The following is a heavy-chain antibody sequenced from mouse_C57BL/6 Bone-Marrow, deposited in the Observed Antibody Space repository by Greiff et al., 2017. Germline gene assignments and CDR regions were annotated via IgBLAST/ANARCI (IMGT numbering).Heavy chain of an antibody. CDR2: ISSGSSTI. CDR1: GFTFSDYG. Sequence: EVKLVESGGGLVKPGGSLKLSCAASGFTFSDYGMHWVRQAPEKGLEWVAYISSGSSTIYYADTVKGRFTISRDNAKNTLFLQMTSLRSEDTAMYYCARGGDYDEGDAMDYWGQGTSVTVSS. J-gene: IGHJ4*01. V-gene: IGHV5-17*01. CDR3: ARGGDYDEGDAMDY. D-gene: IGHD2-4*01.